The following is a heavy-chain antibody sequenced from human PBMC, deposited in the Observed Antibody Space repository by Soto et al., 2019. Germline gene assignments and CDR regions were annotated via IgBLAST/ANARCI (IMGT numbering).Heavy chain of an antibody. D-gene: IGHD6-6*01. Sequence: PSETLSLTCTVSGGSISSYYWSWIRQPPGKGLEWIGYIYYGGSTNYNPSLKSRVTISVDTSKNQFSLKLSSVTAADTAVYYCASQYSSSSGLAYYFDYWGQGTLVTVSS. CDR3: ASQYSSSSGLAYYFDY. V-gene: IGHV4-59*01. J-gene: IGHJ4*02. CDR2: IYYGGST. CDR1: GGSISSYY.